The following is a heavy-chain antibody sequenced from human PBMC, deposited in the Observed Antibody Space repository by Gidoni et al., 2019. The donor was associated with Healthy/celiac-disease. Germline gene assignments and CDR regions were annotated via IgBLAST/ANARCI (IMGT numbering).Heavy chain of an antibody. CDR3: ARRPDYYYYYGMDV. V-gene: IGHV1-69*09. CDR1: GGTFSSYA. J-gene: IGHJ6*02. CDR2: IIPIRGIA. Sequence: QVQLVQSGAEVKKPGSSVKVSCKASGGTFSSYAISWVRQAPGQGLEWMGRIIPIRGIANYAQKFQGRVTITADKSTSTAYMELSSLRSEDTAVYYCARRPDYYYYYGMDVWGQGTTVTVSS.